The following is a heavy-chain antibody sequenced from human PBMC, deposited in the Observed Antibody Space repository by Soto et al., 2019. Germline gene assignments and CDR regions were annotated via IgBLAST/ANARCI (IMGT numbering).Heavy chain of an antibody. Sequence: SETLSLTCTVSGGSISSYYWSWIRQPPGKGLEWIGYIYYSGSTNYNPSLKSRVTISVDTSKNQFSLKLSSVTAADTAVYYCARTGAHGYYDILTGYYKPLYYYYYYMDVWGKGTTVT. D-gene: IGHD3-9*01. V-gene: IGHV4-59*01. CDR2: IYYSGST. CDR3: ARTGAHGYYDILTGYYKPLYYYYYYMDV. CDR1: GGSISSYY. J-gene: IGHJ6*03.